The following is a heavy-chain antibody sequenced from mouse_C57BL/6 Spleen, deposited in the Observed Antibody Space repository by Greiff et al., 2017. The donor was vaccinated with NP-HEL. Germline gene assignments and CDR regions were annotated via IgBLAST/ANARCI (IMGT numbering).Heavy chain of an antibody. CDR1: GYTFTDYY. CDR3: ARNYGSSYPLWYFDV. CDR2: INPNNGGT. D-gene: IGHD1-1*01. Sequence: EVQLQQSGPELVKPGASVKISCKASGYTFTDYYMNWVKPSHGKSLEWIGDINPNNGGTSYNQKFKGKATLTVDKSSSTAYMELRSLTSEDSAVYYCARNYGSSYPLWYFDVWGTGTTVTVSS. J-gene: IGHJ1*03. V-gene: IGHV1-26*01.